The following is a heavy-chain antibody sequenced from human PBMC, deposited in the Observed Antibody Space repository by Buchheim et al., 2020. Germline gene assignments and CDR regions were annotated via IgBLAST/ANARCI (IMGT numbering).Heavy chain of an antibody. CDR3: ARRGGNYYYFDY. CDR2: INHSGST. CDR1: GGSFSGYY. Sequence: QVQLQQWGAGLLKPSETLSLTCAVYGGSFSGYYWSWIRQPPGKGLEWIGEINHSGSTNYNPSLKSRVTISVDTPKNQFSLNLSSVTAADTAVYYCARRGGNYYYFDYWGQGAL. D-gene: IGHD1-26*01. J-gene: IGHJ4*02. V-gene: IGHV4-34*01.